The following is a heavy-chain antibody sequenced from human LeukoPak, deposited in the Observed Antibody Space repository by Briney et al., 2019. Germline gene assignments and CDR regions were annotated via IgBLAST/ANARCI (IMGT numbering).Heavy chain of an antibody. Sequence: SETLSLTCTVSGGSISSGSYYWSWIRQPPGKGLEWIGYIYYSGSTYYNPSLKSRVTISVDTSKNQFSLKLSSVTAADTAVYYCAREGGSSALGYWGQGTLVTVSS. CDR3: AREGGSSALGY. CDR1: GGSISSGSYY. CDR2: IYYSGST. J-gene: IGHJ4*02. D-gene: IGHD6-6*01. V-gene: IGHV4-30-4*08.